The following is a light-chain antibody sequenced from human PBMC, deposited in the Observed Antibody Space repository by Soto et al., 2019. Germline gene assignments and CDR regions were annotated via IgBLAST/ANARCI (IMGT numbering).Light chain of an antibody. V-gene: IGLV4-60*02. J-gene: IGLJ3*02. CDR3: ETWDSNTRV. CDR2: LEGSGSY. Sequence: QSVLTQSSSASASLGSSVKLTCTLSSGHSSYIIAWHQQQPGKAPRYLMKLEGSGSYNKGSGVPDRFSGSSSGADRYLTISHLHFDDEADYSCETWDSNTRVFGGGTKLTVL. CDR1: SGHSSYI.